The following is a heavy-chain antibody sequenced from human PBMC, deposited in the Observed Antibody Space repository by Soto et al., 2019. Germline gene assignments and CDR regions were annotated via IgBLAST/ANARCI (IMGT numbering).Heavy chain of an antibody. Sequence: QVQLVQSGAEVKKPGASVKVSCKASGYTFTSYGISWVRQAPGQGLEWMGWISAYNGNTNYAQKLQGRVTMTTDTSTSTAYRELRSLRSDDTAVYYCAREVRYYDSSGSNWFDPWGQGTLVTVSS. J-gene: IGHJ5*02. CDR1: GYTFTSYG. D-gene: IGHD3-22*01. CDR3: AREVRYYDSSGSNWFDP. CDR2: ISAYNGNT. V-gene: IGHV1-18*01.